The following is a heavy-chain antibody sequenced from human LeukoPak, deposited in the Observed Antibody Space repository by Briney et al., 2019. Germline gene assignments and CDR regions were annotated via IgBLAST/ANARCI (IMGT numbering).Heavy chain of an antibody. CDR1: GYTFTGYY. CDR2: INPNSGGT. Sequence: ASVKVSCKASGYTFTGYYMHWVRQAPGQGLEWMGWINPNSGGTNYAQKFQGRVTMTRDTSISTAYMELSRLRSDDTAVYYCARGWLRGRIYQNRLDYWGQGTLVTVSS. CDR3: ARGWLRGRIYQNRLDY. V-gene: IGHV1-2*02. D-gene: IGHD5-12*01. J-gene: IGHJ4*02.